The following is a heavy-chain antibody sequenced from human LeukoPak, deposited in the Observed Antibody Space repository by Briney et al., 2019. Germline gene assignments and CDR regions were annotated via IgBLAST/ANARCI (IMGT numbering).Heavy chain of an antibody. CDR3: ARGRSFEGYFDY. D-gene: IGHD6-6*01. Sequence: SETLSLTCAVYGGSFSGYYWSWIRQPPGKGLEWIGEINHSGSTNYNPSLKSRVTISVDTPKNQFSLKLSSVTAADTAVYYCARGRSFEGYFDYWGQGTLVTVSS. CDR2: INHSGST. J-gene: IGHJ4*02. V-gene: IGHV4-34*01. CDR1: GGSFSGYY.